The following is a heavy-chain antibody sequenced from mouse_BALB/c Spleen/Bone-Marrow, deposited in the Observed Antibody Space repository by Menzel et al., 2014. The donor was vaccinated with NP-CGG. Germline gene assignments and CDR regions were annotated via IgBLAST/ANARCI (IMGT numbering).Heavy chain of an antibody. J-gene: IGHJ4*01. Sequence: QVQLQQSGPGLVAPSQSLSTTCTVSGFSLTNYGVHWVRQPPGKGLEWLVVIWSDGNTTYNSALKSRMSISKDNSKSQVFLKMNSLQTDVTAMYYCARNPYGNYAMDYWGQGTSVTVPS. D-gene: IGHD2-10*02. CDR3: ARNPYGNYAMDY. CDR2: IWSDGNT. CDR1: GFSLTNYG. V-gene: IGHV2-6*02.